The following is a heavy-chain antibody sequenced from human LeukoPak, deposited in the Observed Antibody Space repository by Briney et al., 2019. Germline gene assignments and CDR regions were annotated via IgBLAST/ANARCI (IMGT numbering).Heavy chain of an antibody. Sequence: GGSLRLSCAASGFTVSSIYMSWVRQAPGKGLEWVSVIYSGGTTYYADSVKGRFTISRDNSKNTLYLQMNSLRAEDTAVYYCASRITHNYYDSGGYSVYFDYWGQGTLVTVSS. J-gene: IGHJ4*02. CDR1: GFTVSSIY. D-gene: IGHD3-22*01. V-gene: IGHV3-66*01. CDR2: IYSGGTT. CDR3: ASRITHNYYDSGGYSVYFDY.